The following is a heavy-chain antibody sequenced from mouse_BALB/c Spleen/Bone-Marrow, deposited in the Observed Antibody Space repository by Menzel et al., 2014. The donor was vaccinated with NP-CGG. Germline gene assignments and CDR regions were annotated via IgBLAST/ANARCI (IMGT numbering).Heavy chain of an antibody. CDR2: IDPGNGDT. D-gene: IGHD6-1*01. CDR3: NAEHGNYHYFDY. Sequence: EVQLHQSGAELVRSGASVKLSCTASGFNIKDYYMHWVKQRPEQGLEWIGWIDPGNGDTEYAPKFQGKATMTADTSSNTAYLQLSSLTSEDTAVYYCNAEHGNYHYFDYWGQGTTLTVSS. V-gene: IGHV14-4*02. J-gene: IGHJ2*01. CDR1: GFNIKDYY.